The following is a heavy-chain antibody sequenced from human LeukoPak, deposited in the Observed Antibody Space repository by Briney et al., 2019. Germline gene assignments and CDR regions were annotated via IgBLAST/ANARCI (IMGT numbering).Heavy chain of an antibody. D-gene: IGHD3/OR15-3a*01. J-gene: IGHJ5*02. CDR3: ARGTFDP. V-gene: IGHV1-2*02. CDR2: IHPNSGGT. CDR1: RYAFIDHH. Sequence: ASVKVSCKTSRYAFIDHHMHWVRQAPGQGLEWMGWIHPNSGGTNYAQRFQGRVTMTRDTSISTVYMELSRLRSDDTAVYYCARGTFDPWGQGTLVTVSS.